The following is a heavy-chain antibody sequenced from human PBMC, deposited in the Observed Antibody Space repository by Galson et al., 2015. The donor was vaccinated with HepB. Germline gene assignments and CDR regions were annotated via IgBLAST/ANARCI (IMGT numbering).Heavy chain of an antibody. CDR3: ARGPAMIVVVRRAFDI. J-gene: IGHJ3*02. Sequence: ETLSLTCAVYGGSFSGYYWSWIRQPPGKGLEWIGEINHSGSTNYNPSLKSRVTISVDTSKNQFSLKLSSVTAADTAVYYCARGPAMIVVVRRAFDIWGQGTMVTVSS. V-gene: IGHV4-34*01. CDR1: GGSFSGYY. CDR2: INHSGST. D-gene: IGHD3-22*01.